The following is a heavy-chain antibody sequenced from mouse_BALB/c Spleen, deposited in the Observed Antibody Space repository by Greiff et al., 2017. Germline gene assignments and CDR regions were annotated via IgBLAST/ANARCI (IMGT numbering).Heavy chain of an antibody. V-gene: IGHV2-6-4*01. CDR3: ARNYFDV. Sequence: QVQLQESGPGLVAPSPSLSITCTVSGFSFSSYSVHWVRQPPGKGLEWLGMIWGGGSTNYKSALHSRLSISKDNSKSQVFLKRNSLQTDDPAMYCGARNYFDVWGAGTTVTVSS. CDR1: GFSFSSYS. J-gene: IGHJ1*01. CDR2: IWGGGST.